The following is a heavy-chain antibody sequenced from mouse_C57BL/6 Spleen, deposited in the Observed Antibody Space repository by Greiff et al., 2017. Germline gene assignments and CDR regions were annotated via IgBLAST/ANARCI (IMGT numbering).Heavy chain of an antibody. CDR3: ARSGGYSYAMDY. CDR2: IYPRSGNT. V-gene: IGHV1-81*01. D-gene: IGHD2-3*01. Sequence: VQLQQSGPELVKPGASVKIPCKASGYTFTSYGISWVKQRTGQGLEWIGEIYPRSGNTYYNEKFKGKATLTADKSSSTAYMELRSLTSEDSAVXFCARSGGYSYAMDYWGQGTSVTVSS. J-gene: IGHJ4*01. CDR1: GYTFTSYG.